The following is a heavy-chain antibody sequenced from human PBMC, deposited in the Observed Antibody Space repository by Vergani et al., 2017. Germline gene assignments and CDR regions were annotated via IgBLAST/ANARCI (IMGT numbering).Heavy chain of an antibody. CDR3: ATDWGTSKEAVDY. V-gene: IGHV1-24*01. D-gene: IGHD2-2*01. CDR2: FDPEDGET. Sequence: QVQLVQSGAEVKKPGASVKVSCKVSGYTLTELSMHWVRQAPGKGLEWMGGFDPEDGETIYAQKFQGRVNMTEDTSTDTDYMELSSLRSEESAVYYCATDWGTSKEAVDYWGQGTLVTVSS. J-gene: IGHJ4*02. CDR1: GYTLTELS.